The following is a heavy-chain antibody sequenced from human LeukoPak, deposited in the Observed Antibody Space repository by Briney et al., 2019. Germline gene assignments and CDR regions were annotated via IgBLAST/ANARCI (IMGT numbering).Heavy chain of an antibody. CDR3: ARSARDSEYTNMDS. J-gene: IGHJ4*02. CDR2: INNNGGST. CDR1: GFTFSRYA. Sequence: GGSLRLSCSASGFTFSRYAMHWVRQAPGKGLEYVSGINNNGGSTYYADSVKARFTISRDNSKNTLFLQMTSLRAEDTAVYYCARSARDSEYTNMDSWGQGTLVTVSS. D-gene: IGHD5-18*01. V-gene: IGHV3-64D*06.